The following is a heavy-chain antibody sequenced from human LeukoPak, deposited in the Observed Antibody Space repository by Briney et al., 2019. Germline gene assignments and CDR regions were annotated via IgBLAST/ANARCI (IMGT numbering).Heavy chain of an antibody. Sequence: PGGSLRLSCAAHGFTFRSYAMSWVRRAPGKGLEWVSAISGSGGSTYYADSVKGRFTISRDNSKNTLYLQMNSLRAEDTAVYYCAKVGSGSGIDYWGQGTLVTVSS. CDR1: GFTFRSYA. J-gene: IGHJ4*02. V-gene: IGHV3-23*01. D-gene: IGHD3-10*01. CDR2: ISGSGGST. CDR3: AKVGSGSGIDY.